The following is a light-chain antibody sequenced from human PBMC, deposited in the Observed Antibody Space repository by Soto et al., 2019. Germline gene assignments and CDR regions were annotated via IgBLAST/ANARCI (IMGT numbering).Light chain of an antibody. J-gene: IGKJ1*01. CDR1: QSVSSSY. CDR2: GAS. Sequence: EIVLTQSPCTLSLSPGERATLSCRASQSVSSSYLACYQQKPGHAPRLRIYGASSMATGIPDRFSGSGSGTDFTLTISRLEPEDFAVYYCQQYGSSPWTFGQGTKVDIK. V-gene: IGKV3-20*01. CDR3: QQYGSSPWT.